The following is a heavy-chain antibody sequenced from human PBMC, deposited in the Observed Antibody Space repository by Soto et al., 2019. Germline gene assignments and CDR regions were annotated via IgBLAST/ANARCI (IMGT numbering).Heavy chain of an antibody. Sequence: PSETLSLTCTVSGGSISSGGYYWSWIRQHPGKGLEWIGYIYYSGSTYYNPSLKSRVTISVDTSKNQFSLKLSSVTAADTAVYYCATGPDHYDSRAPLGVGWFDPWGQGTLVTVSS. J-gene: IGHJ5*02. CDR2: IYYSGST. CDR3: ATGPDHYDSRAPLGVGWFDP. D-gene: IGHD3-22*01. V-gene: IGHV4-31*03. CDR1: GGSISSGGYY.